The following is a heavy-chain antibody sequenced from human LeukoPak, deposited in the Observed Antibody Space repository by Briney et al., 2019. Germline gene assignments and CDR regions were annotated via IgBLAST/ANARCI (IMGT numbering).Heavy chain of an antibody. CDR2: IYYSGST. V-gene: IGHV4-59*01. D-gene: IGHD1-26*01. Sequence: SETLSLTCTVSGGSISTYYGNWIRQAPGKGLEWIGYIYYSGSTNYNPSLKSRVTMSVDTSRNQFSLKLSSVTAADTAVYYCARVSGSYYDTISFAEYFQHWGQGTLVTVSS. J-gene: IGHJ1*01. CDR3: ARVSGSYYDTISFAEYFQH. CDR1: GGSISTYY.